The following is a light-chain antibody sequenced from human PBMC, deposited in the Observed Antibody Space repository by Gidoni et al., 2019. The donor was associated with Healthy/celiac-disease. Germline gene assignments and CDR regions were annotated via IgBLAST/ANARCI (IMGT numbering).Light chain of an antibody. CDR2: GAS. V-gene: IGKV3-15*01. Sequence: EIVMTQSPATLSVSPGERATLSCRASQSVSSNLAWYQQKPGQAPRLLIYGASTRATGIPARFSGSGSGTEFTLTISSLQYEDFAVYYCQQYNNWPLTLGGGTKVEIK. J-gene: IGKJ4*01. CDR3: QQYNNWPLT. CDR1: QSVSSN.